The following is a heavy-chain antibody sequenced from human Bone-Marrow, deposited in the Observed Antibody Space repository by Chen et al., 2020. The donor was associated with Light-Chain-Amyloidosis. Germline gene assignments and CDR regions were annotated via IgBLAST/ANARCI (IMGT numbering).Heavy chain of an antibody. Sequence: EVQLVESGGGLVQPGGSMRLSCATSGFNFGSFGMSWVRQAPGKWLEWVSSVSGSTVSTYYAGAVKGLFIISRDQSKSTLYLQMNSLGAGDTAVYFCTRKGGYLDFWGQGSLVTVSS. CDR2: VSGSTVST. CDR1: GFNFGSFG. D-gene: IGHD3-10*01. J-gene: IGHJ4*02. CDR3: TRKGGYLDF. V-gene: IGHV3-23*04.